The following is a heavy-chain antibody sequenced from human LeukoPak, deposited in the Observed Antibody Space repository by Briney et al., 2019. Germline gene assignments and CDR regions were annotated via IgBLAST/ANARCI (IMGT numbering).Heavy chain of an antibody. V-gene: IGHV1-69*04. CDR1: GYTFTSYD. Sequence: ASVKVSCKASGYTFTSYDINWVRQATGQGLEWMGRIIPILGIANYAQKFQGRVTITADKSTSTAYMELSSLRSEDTAVYYCAREFLSTTVTTADYWGQGTLVTVSS. CDR2: IIPILGIA. CDR3: AREFLSTTVTTADY. D-gene: IGHD4-17*01. J-gene: IGHJ4*02.